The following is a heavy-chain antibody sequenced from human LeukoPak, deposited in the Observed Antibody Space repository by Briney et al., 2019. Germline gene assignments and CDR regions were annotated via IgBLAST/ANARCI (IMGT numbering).Heavy chain of an antibody. J-gene: IGHJ4*02. CDR3: ARDRGYTQDY. D-gene: IGHD5-12*01. CDR1: GFTFSTYW. CDR2: IKSDGSST. Sequence: GGSLRLSCAASGFTFSTYWMHWLRHAPGKGLVWVSHIKSDGSSTSYADSVKGRFTISRDNAKNTLYLQMNSLRAEDTAVYFCARDRGYTQDYWGQGTLVTVSS. V-gene: IGHV3-74*01.